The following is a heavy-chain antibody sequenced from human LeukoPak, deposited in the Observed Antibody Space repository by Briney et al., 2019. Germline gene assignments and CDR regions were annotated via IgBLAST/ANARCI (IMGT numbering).Heavy chain of an antibody. J-gene: IGHJ4*02. CDR2: INPNSGGT. CDR3: ARDAGYSGYDYGY. CDR1: GYTFTGYY. D-gene: IGHD5-12*01. Sequence: ASVKVSCKASGYTFTGYYMHWVRQAPGQGLEWMGWINPNSGGTNYAQKFQGRVTMTRDTSISTAYMELSRPRSDDTAVYYCARDAGYSGYDYGYWGQGTLVTVSS. V-gene: IGHV1-2*02.